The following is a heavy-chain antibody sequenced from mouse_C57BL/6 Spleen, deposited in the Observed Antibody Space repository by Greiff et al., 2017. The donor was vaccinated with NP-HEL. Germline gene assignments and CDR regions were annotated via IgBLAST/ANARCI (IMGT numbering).Heavy chain of an antibody. V-gene: IGHV1-69*01. Sequence: QVQLQQPGAELVMPGASVKLSCKASGYTFTSYWMHWVKQRPGQGLEWIGEIDPSDSYTNYNQKFKGKSTLTVDKSSSTAYMQLSSLTSEDSAVYYCARGKITRAMDYWGQGTSVTVSS. CDR2: IDPSDSYT. J-gene: IGHJ4*01. CDR3: ARGKITRAMDY. CDR1: GYTFTSYW. D-gene: IGHD1-1*01.